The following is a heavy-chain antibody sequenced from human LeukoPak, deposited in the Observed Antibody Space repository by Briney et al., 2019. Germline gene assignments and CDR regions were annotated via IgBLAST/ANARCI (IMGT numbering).Heavy chain of an antibody. V-gene: IGHV5-51*01. CDR3: ARQHRRDGYNGNGLRFDP. CDR1: GYSFTSYW. Sequence: PGESLKISCKGSGYSFTSYWIGWVRQMPGKGLEWMGIIYPGDSDTRYSPSFQGQVTISADKSISTAYLQWSSLKASDTAMYYCARQHRRDGYNGNGLRFDPWGQGTLVTVSS. D-gene: IGHD5-24*01. CDR2: IYPGDSDT. J-gene: IGHJ5*02.